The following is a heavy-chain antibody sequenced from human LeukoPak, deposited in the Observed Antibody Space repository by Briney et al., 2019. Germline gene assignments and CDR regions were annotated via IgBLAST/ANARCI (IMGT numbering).Heavy chain of an antibody. J-gene: IGHJ5*02. D-gene: IGHD3-22*01. Sequence: SHTLALTCTVSGGSISSGGYYWSWIPQYPGKGLEWIGYIYYSGSTYYNPSLKSRVTISVDTSKNQFSLKLSSVTAADTAVYYCARGYDSSGYYYRYHWFDPWGQGTLVTVSS. CDR2: IYYSGST. V-gene: IGHV4-31*03. CDR1: GGSISSGGYY. CDR3: ARGYDSSGYYYRYHWFDP.